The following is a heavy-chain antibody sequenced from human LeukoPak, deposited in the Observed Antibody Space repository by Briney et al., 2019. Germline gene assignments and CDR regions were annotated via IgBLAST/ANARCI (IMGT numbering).Heavy chain of an antibody. CDR2: IYTSGST. CDR1: GGSISSGSYY. D-gene: IGHD6-13*01. V-gene: IGHV4-61*02. Sequence: SETLSLTCTVSGGSISSGSYYWSWIRQPAGKGLEWIGRIYTSGSTNYNPSLKSRVTISVDTSKNQFSLKLSSVTAADTAVYYCARAGNRVGAAAGMGDAFDIWGQGTMVTVSS. CDR3: ARAGNRVGAAAGMGDAFDI. J-gene: IGHJ3*02.